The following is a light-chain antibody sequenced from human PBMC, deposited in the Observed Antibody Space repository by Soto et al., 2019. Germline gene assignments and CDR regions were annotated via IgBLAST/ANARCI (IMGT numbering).Light chain of an antibody. CDR3: QQYDRLSRA. CDR2: DAS. V-gene: IGKV1-5*01. J-gene: IGKJ1*01. Sequence: DIPLTQSPSTLSASVGDRITITCRASQSISSSLASYHQKPGTPPKLLIFDASSLERGVPAGVSGSGSGTEFTLSISRLQPDDFATCYCQQYDRLSRALGQG. CDR1: QSISSS.